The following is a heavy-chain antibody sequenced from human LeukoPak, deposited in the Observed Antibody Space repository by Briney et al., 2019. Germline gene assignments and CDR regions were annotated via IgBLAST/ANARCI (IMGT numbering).Heavy chain of an antibody. J-gene: IGHJ5*02. CDR2: IIMSSSYT. Sequence: PGGCLRLSCAASGFTFSNDCMDWVRQAPGKGLGWVSFIIMSSSYTNYAASVKSRFNISRDKASNSLYLQMNSLRAEDTAVYYCARGCSSTSCHTADNWFDPWGQGTLVTVSS. V-gene: IGHV3-11*06. CDR3: ARGCSSTSCHTADNWFDP. CDR1: GFTFSNDC. D-gene: IGHD2-2*01.